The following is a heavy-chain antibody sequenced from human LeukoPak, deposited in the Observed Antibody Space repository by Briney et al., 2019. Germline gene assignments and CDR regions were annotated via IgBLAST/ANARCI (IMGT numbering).Heavy chain of an antibody. J-gene: IGHJ6*03. CDR1: GYTFTGYY. CDR2: INPNSGGT. CDR3: ARGRSRPAAMEGMVYYYYYYMDV. D-gene: IGHD2-2*01. Sequence: GASVKVSCKASGYTFTGYYMHWVRQAPGQGLEWMGWINPNSGGTNYAQKFQGRVTMTRDTSISTAYMELSRLRSDDTAVYYCARGRSRPAAMEGMVYYYYYYMDVWGKGTTVTVSS. V-gene: IGHV1-2*02.